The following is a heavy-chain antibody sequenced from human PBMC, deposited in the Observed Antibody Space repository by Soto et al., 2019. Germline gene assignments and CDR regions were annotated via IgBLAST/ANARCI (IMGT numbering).Heavy chain of an antibody. V-gene: IGHV3-49*03. J-gene: IGHJ4*02. Sequence: PGGPLGLSRPASGFPFGDYAMCWFRQARGKGLEWVGFIRSKAYGGTTEYAASVKGRFTISGDDSKSIANLQMNSLKTEDTAVYYCTRASYSSSWSDYWGQGTLVTVSS. CDR1: GFPFGDYA. CDR2: IRSKAYGGTT. D-gene: IGHD6-13*01. CDR3: TRASYSSSWSDY.